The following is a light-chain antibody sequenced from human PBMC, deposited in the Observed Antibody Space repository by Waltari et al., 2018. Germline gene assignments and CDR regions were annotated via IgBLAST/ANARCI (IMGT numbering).Light chain of an antibody. Sequence: EIVLTQSPATLSVSPGERVTVSCRASQTITGSWLTWYHQKPGQAPRLLIYGASNRAPGIPDRFSGSGSRTDFTLTISRLEPEDSAVYYCQQYDGSVVTFGGGTKVEIK. V-gene: IGKV3-20*01. CDR2: GAS. CDR3: QQYDGSVVT. CDR1: QTITGSW. J-gene: IGKJ4*01.